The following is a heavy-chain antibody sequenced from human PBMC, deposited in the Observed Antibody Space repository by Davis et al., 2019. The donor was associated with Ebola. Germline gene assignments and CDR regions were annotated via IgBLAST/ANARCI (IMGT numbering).Heavy chain of an antibody. Sequence: LRLSCTVSGGSISSGGYYWSWIRQHPGKGLEWIGYIYYSGSTYYNPSLKSRVTISVDTSKNQFSLKLSSVTAADTAVYYCARSMIVAPFDYWGQGTLVTVSS. CDR1: GGSISSGGYY. CDR2: IYYSGST. J-gene: IGHJ4*02. CDR3: ARSMIVAPFDY. D-gene: IGHD3-22*01. V-gene: IGHV4-31*03.